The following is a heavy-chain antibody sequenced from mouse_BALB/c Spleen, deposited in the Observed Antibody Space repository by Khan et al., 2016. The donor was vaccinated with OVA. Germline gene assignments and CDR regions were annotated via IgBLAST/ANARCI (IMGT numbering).Heavy chain of an antibody. J-gene: IGHJ3*01. V-gene: IGHV1-4*01. Sequence: VELVESGAELARPGASVKMSCKASGYTFTSYTIHWVRQRPGQAPEWIGHINPSNNYTNYNQNFKDKATLIVDKSSSTAYMKLSSLTSEDSAVNYFVREGAYHKSDAWFAYWGQGTLVTVSA. D-gene: IGHD2-14*01. CDR1: GYTFTSYT. CDR2: INPSNNYT. CDR3: VREGAYHKSDAWFAY.